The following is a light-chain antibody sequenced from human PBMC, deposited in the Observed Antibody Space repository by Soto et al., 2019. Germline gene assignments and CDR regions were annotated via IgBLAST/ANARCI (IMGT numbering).Light chain of an antibody. J-gene: IGKJ4*01. CDR2: GAS. Sequence: EIVLTHSPGTLSLSPGERATLSCRASQSVGSNYLAWYQQKPVQAPRLLIYGASSRATGIPDRFSGSGSGTDFTLTISRLEPEDFAVYYCQQFSSYPLTFGGGTKVDI. CDR3: QQFSSYPLT. CDR1: QSVGSNY. V-gene: IGKV3-20*01.